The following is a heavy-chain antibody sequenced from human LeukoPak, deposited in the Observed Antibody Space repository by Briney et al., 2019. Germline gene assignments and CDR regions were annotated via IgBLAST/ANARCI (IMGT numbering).Heavy chain of an antibody. J-gene: IGHJ4*02. CDR1: GFTFGTYS. CDR2: ISSSTTYI. D-gene: IGHD1-26*01. V-gene: IGHV3-21*01. Sequence: GGSLRLSCAASGFTFGTYSMNWVRQAPGKGLEWVSSISSSTTYIYYADSVKGRFTISRDNAKNSLFLQMNSLRAEDTAVYYCARGRNLGREVPPYYFDYWGQGTLVTVSS. CDR3: ARGRNLGREVPPYYFDY.